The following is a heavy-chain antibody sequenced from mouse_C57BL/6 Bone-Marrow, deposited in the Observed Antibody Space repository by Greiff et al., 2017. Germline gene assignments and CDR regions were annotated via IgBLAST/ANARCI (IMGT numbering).Heavy chain of an antibody. J-gene: IGHJ3*01. CDR2: IDPENGDT. D-gene: IGHD2-3*01. CDR1: GFNINDDY. V-gene: IGHV14-4*01. Sequence: VQLQQSGAELVRPGASVKLSCTASGFNINDDYMHWVKQRPEQGLEWIGWIDPENGDTEYASKFQGKATITADTSSNTAYLQLSSLTSEDTAVYYGTTFIYDGYYWFAYWGQGTLVTVSA. CDR3: TTFIYDGYYWFAY.